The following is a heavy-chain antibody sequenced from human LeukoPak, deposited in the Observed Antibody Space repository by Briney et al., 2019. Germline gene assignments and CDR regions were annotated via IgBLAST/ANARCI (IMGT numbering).Heavy chain of an antibody. CDR2: IYPRDSDT. V-gene: IGHV5-51*01. D-gene: IGHD5-12*01. CDR1: GYIFTNYW. CDR3: ARRQYSGYDFDF. J-gene: IGHJ4*02. Sequence: GESLKISRKASGYIFTNYWIGWVRQMPGKGLEWMGIIYPRDSDTRYSPSFQGQVTVSADKSISTAYLQWNTLEASDTAMYYCARRQYSGYDFDFWGQGTLVTVSS.